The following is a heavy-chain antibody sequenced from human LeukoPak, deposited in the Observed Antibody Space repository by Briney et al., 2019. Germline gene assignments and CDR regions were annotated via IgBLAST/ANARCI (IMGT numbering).Heavy chain of an antibody. CDR3: AKMKGHPLPKYYMDV. CDR1: GFTFSGFA. D-gene: IGHD1-26*01. CDR2: ISGSGDNA. Sequence: GGSLRLSCAAPGFTFSGFAMSWVRRTPGKGLEWVSGISGSGDNALYADSVKGRFTISRDNSKNTLYLEMNSLRAEDTAIYYCAKMKGHPLPKYYMDVWGQGTTVTVSS. J-gene: IGHJ6*01. V-gene: IGHV3-23*01.